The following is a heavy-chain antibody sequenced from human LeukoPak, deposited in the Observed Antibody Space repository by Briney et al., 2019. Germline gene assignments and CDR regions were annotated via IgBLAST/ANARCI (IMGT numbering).Heavy chain of an antibody. V-gene: IGHV3-7*01. CDR1: GVTFSTYW. J-gene: IGHJ4*02. CDR3: ARDSSGYQ. CDR2: IKEDGSEK. Sequence: GGSLRLSCAASGVTFSTYWMSWVRQAPGKGLEWVAKIKEDGSEKYYGDSVKGRFTISRDNAKNSLYLQMNSLRAEDTAVYYCARDSSGYQWGQGTLVTVSS. D-gene: IGHD3-22*01.